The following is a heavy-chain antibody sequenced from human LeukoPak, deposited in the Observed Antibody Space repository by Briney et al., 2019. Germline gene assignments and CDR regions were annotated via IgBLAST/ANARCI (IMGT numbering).Heavy chain of an antibody. Sequence: GGSLRLSCAASGFTFSSYAMHWVRQAPGKGLEWVAVISYDGSNKYYADSVKGRFTISRDNSKNTLYLQMNSLRAEDTAVHYCARDYDSSGYPPVGEYWGQGTLVTVSS. CDR1: GFTFSSYA. CDR3: ARDYDSSGYPPVGEY. J-gene: IGHJ4*02. CDR2: ISYDGSNK. V-gene: IGHV3-30*04. D-gene: IGHD3-22*01.